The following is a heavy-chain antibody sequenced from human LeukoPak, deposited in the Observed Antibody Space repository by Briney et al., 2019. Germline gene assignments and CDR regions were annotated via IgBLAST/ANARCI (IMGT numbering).Heavy chain of an antibody. CDR3: ARDGLLTIFGVGPFDY. V-gene: IGHV1-69*05. CDR2: IIPIFGTA. Sequence: SVKVSCKASGGTFSSYAISWVRQAPEQRLEWMGRIIPIFGTANYAQKFQGRVTITTDESTSTAYMELSSLRSEDTAVYYCARDGLLTIFGVGPFDYWGQGTLVTVSS. CDR1: GGTFSSYA. D-gene: IGHD3-3*01. J-gene: IGHJ4*02.